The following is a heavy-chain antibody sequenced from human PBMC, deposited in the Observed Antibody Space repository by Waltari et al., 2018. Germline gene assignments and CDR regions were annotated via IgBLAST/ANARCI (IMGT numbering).Heavy chain of an antibody. Sequence: EVQLVQSGAEVKKPGESLKISCKGSGYSFTSYWIGWVRQMPGKGLGWMGIIYPGDSDTRYSPSFQGQVTISADKSISTAYLQWSSLKASDTAMYYCARRAYYYDSSGYYYTYNWFDPWGQGTLVTVSS. CDR3: ARRAYYYDSSGYYYTYNWFDP. J-gene: IGHJ5*02. CDR1: GYSFTSYW. V-gene: IGHV5-51*01. CDR2: IYPGDSDT. D-gene: IGHD3-22*01.